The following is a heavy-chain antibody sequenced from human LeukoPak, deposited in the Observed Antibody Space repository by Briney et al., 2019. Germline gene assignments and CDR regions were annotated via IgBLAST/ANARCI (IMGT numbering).Heavy chain of an antibody. J-gene: IGHJ6*03. Sequence: SVKVSLKASGGTYNNYAITWVRQAPGQGLEWVGGILPAFGTSNYAQRFQGRVTITADESTGTTYMELSSLRSEDTAVYYCARDHRGFYYGSGNYYYLDVWGKGTTVTVSS. V-gene: IGHV1-69*13. CDR1: GGTYNNYA. CDR3: ARDHRGFYYGSGNYYYLDV. CDR2: ILPAFGTS. D-gene: IGHD3-10*01.